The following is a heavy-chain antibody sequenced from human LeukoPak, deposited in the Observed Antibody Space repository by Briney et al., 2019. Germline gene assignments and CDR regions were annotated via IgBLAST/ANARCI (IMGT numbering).Heavy chain of an antibody. D-gene: IGHD2-8*01. J-gene: IGHJ5*02. Sequence: SETLSLTCSVSGGSISSGSYFWSWIRQPAGTGLEWIGRIYTSGSTNYNPSLKSRLTISLDTSKNQLSLKLSSMTAADTAVYYCARDCTNANCTPFDPWGQGTLVTVSS. CDR3: ARDCTNANCTPFDP. V-gene: IGHV4-61*02. CDR1: GGSISSGSYF. CDR2: IYTSGST.